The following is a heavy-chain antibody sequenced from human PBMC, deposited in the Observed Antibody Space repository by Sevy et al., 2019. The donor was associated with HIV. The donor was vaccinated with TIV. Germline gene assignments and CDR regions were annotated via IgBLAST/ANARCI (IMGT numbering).Heavy chain of an antibody. J-gene: IGHJ6*02. V-gene: IGHV3-74*01. CDR3: AIAPDCGSGASSHYYGMGV. D-gene: IGHD2-15*01. CDR1: GFIPFTFSNYW. CDR2: IGPDGRGT. Sequence: GGSLRLSCVVSGFIPFTFSNYWIHWVRQGPGKGLVWVSRIGPDGRGTTYADSVKGRFSVSRDNAKNTVYLQMNSLRPEDTAVYYCAIAPDCGSGASSHYYGMGVWGQGTTVAASS.